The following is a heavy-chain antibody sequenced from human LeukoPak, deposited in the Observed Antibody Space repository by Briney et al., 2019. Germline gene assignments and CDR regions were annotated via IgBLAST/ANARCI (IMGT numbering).Heavy chain of an antibody. CDR2: IIPIFGTA. CDR3: AGAGYYYGSGSYYNGPFDY. D-gene: IGHD3-10*01. Sequence: GASVKVSCKASGGTFSSYAISWVRQAPGQGLEWMGRIIPIFGTANYAQKFQGRVTFTTDESTSTAYMELSSLRSEDTAVYYWAGAGYYYGSGSYYNGPFDYWGQGTLVTVSS. CDR1: GGTFSSYA. J-gene: IGHJ4*02. V-gene: IGHV1-69*05.